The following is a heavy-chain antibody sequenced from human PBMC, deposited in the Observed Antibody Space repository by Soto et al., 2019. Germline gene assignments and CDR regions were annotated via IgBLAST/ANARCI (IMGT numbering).Heavy chain of an antibody. D-gene: IGHD4-17*01. V-gene: IGHV5-51*01. CDR1: GYSFTSYW. J-gene: IGHJ6*03. CDR2: IYPGDSDT. Sequence: GESLKISCKGSGYSFTSYWIGWVRQMPGKGLEWMGIIYPGDSDTRYSPSFQGQVTISADKSISTAYLQWSSLKASDSAMYYCARQGGDYGSGYYDYYMDVWGKGTTVTVSS. CDR3: ARQGGDYGSGYYDYYMDV.